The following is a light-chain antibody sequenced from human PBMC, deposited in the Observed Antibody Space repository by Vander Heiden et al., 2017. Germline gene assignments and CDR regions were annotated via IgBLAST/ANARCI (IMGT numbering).Light chain of an antibody. J-gene: IGLJ1*01. V-gene: IGLV2-11*01. CDR3: CSYAGSDTYV. CDR2: DVN. CDR1: YSDVGGYNY. Sequence: QSALTHPRSVSGSPGQSVTISCPGTYSDVGGYNYFSWYQQHPGKAPKFMMYDVNKRPSGVPDRFSGSKSGNTASLTISGLQAEDEADYYCCSYAGSDTYVFGIGTKVTVL.